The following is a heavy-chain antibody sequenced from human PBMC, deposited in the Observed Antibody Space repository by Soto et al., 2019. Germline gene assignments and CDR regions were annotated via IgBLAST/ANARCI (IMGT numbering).Heavy chain of an antibody. V-gene: IGHV3-23*01. Sequence: HPGGSLRLSCAASGFTFSSYAMSWVRQAPGKGLEWVSAISGSGGSTYYADSVKGRFTISRDNSKNTLYLQMNSLRAEDTAVYYCAKVQGDLWFGELEAFLDYWGQGTLVTVSS. CDR3: AKVQGDLWFGELEAFLDY. CDR1: GFTFSSYA. CDR2: ISGSGGST. D-gene: IGHD3-10*01. J-gene: IGHJ4*02.